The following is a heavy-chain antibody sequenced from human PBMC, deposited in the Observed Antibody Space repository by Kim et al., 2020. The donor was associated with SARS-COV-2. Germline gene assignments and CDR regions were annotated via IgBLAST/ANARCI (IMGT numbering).Heavy chain of an antibody. V-gene: IGHV3-23*01. CDR1: GFTFSSYA. CDR3: AGRSGTMVRGVLDY. CDR2: ISDSGDNT. Sequence: GGSLRLSCAASGFTFSSYAMSWVRLAPGKGLEWISVISDSGDNTHYADSVEGRFTISRDNSKNTLYLQMNNLRTEDTAIYYCAGRSGTMVRGVLDYWGQG. J-gene: IGHJ4*02. D-gene: IGHD3-10*01.